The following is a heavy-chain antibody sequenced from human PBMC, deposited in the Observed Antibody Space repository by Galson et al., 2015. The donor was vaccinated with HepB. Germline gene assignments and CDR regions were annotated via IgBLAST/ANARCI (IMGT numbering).Heavy chain of an antibody. J-gene: IGHJ4*02. CDR3: LTDWGGYYAHVWGSYTPTLDY. Sequence: SLRLSCAVSGFTFSSAWMNWVRQAPGKGLEWVGHIQRKTDGGTTDYAAPVKGRFTISRDDSTSTMYLQMNSLKSEDTGVYYCLTDWGGYYAHVWGSYTPTLDYWGRGTLVTVSS. CDR1: GFTFSSAW. D-gene: IGHD3-16*01. CDR2: IQRKTDGGTT. V-gene: IGHV3-15*01.